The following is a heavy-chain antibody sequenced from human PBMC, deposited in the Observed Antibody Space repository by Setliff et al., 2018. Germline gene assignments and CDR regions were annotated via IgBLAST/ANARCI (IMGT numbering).Heavy chain of an antibody. V-gene: IGHV4-61*09. CDR3: ARLPNYVWGSPVDY. CDR2: THTSGRT. D-gene: IGHD3-16*01. CDR1: GGAISSGDYY. Sequence: SETLSLTCTVSGGAISSGDYYWTWIRQPAGKGLEWIGHTHTSGRTNYNPSLKSRVTISLDTSKNQFSLNLTSVTAADTAVYYCARLPNYVWGSPVDYWGQGTLVTVSS. J-gene: IGHJ4*02.